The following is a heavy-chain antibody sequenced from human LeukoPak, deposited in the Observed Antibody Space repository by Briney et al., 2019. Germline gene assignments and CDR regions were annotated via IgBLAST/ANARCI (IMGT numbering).Heavy chain of an antibody. D-gene: IGHD6-6*01. CDR1: GGSFSGCY. CDR3: ASIAARRYYYYYYMDV. Sequence: SETLSLTCAVYGGSFSGCYWSWIRQPPGKGLEWIGEINHSGSTNYNPSLKSRVTISVDTSKNQFSLKLSSVTAADTAVYYCASIAARRYYYYYYMDVWGKGTTVTVSS. J-gene: IGHJ6*03. V-gene: IGHV4-34*01. CDR2: INHSGST.